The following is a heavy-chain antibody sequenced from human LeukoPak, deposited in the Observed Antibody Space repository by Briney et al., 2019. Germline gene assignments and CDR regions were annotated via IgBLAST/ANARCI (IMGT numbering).Heavy chain of an antibody. J-gene: IGHJ4*02. D-gene: IGHD6-19*01. Sequence: ASVKVSCKASGYTFTSYAMHWVRQAPGQRLEWMGWINAGNGNTKYSQKFQGRVTITRDTSASTAYMELSSLRSEDTAVYYCARGGRQWLPYFDYWGQGTLVIVSS. CDR3: ARGGRQWLPYFDY. V-gene: IGHV1-3*01. CDR1: GYTFTSYA. CDR2: INAGNGNT.